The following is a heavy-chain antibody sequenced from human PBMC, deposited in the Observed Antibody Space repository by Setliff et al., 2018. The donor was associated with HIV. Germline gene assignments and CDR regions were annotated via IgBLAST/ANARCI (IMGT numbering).Heavy chain of an antibody. J-gene: IGHJ5*02. CDR3: AHTAPPPGVWYSLSWFDP. CDR1: GFSLSTSGVG. D-gene: IGHD2-8*01. V-gene: IGHV2-5*01. CDR2: IYWNDDK. Sequence: KSGPTLVNPTQTLTLTCTFSGFSLSTSGVGVGWIRQPPGKALEWLALIYWNDDKRYSPSLKSRLTITKDTSKNQVVLTMTNMDPVDTATYYCAHTAPPPGVWYSLSWFDPWGQGTLVTVSS.